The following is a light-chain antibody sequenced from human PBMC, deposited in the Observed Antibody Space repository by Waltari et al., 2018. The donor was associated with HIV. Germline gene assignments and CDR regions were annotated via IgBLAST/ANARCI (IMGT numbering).Light chain of an antibody. CDR3: QHYDSFPFS. Sequence: DVQMTQSPSSLSASVGDTVTITCQASQDIRPYLNWYQQKPGKAPKLLIYETSNLETGVPSRFSGGRSGTDFSFTIINLQPEDFATYYCQHYDSFPFSFGPGTTVDI. J-gene: IGKJ3*01. CDR1: QDIRPY. CDR2: ETS. V-gene: IGKV1-33*01.